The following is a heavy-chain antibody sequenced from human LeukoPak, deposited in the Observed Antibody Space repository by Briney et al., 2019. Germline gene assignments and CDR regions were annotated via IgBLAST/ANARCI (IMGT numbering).Heavy chain of an antibody. CDR2: ISVSTT. D-gene: IGHD6-25*01. V-gene: IGHV3-48*04. J-gene: IGHJ4*02. CDR3: TKEQVTYGSGWSLIVLIDY. CDR1: GFRFGGYS. Sequence: GGSLTLPCTASGFRFGGYSKHWVRQAPGKGLEWLSYISVSTTEDADSVRGRVSDSRDNAKNSLYLQTSSLGAEDTAAYYCTKEQVTYGSGWSLIVLIDYWGQGTLVTVSS.